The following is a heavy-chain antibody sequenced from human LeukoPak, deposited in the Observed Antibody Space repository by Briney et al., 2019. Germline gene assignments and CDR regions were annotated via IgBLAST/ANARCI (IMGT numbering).Heavy chain of an antibody. CDR1: GFTFSNYN. CDR3: AKGFNYRFDY. CDR2: IQYDGSNK. V-gene: IGHV3-30*02. J-gene: IGHJ4*02. D-gene: IGHD1-1*01. Sequence: GGSLRLSCTVSGFTFSNYNMHWVRQAPGKGLEWVAFIQYDGSNKGYADSVKGRFTISRDNSKNTLYLEMSSLRAEDTAVYYCAKGFNYRFDYWGRGTLVTVSS.